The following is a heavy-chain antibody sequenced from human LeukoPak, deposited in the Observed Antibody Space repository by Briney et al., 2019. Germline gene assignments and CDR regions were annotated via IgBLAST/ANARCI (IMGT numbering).Heavy chain of an antibody. CDR1: GYTFTGYY. CDR3: ARGLGDYYDTSDYYYAVPAH. V-gene: IGHV1-2*02. J-gene: IGHJ4*02. Sequence: ASVKVSCKASGYTFTGYYMHWVRQAPGQGLEWMGWINPKSGGTNYAEKFQGRVTMTRDTSISTAYMELSRLRSDDSAVYYCARGLGDYYDTSDYYYAVPAHWGQGTLVTVSS. D-gene: IGHD3-22*01. CDR2: INPKSGGT.